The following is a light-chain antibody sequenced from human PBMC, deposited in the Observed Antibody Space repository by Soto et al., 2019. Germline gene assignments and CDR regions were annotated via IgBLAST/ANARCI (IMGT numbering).Light chain of an antibody. Sequence: DIPMTQSPSTLSGSVGDRITITCRASQTISSWLAWYQQKPGKAPKLLIYKASTLKSGVPSRFSGSGSGTEFTLTISRLQPDDFPTYYCQHYNSSSAAFGQGTKVELK. V-gene: IGKV1-5*03. CDR2: KAS. J-gene: IGKJ1*01. CDR3: QHYNSSSAA. CDR1: QTISSW.